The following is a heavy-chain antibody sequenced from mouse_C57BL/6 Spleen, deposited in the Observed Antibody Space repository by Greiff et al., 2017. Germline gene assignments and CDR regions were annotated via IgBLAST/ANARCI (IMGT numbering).Heavy chain of an antibody. V-gene: IGHV2-9-1*01. CDR2: IWTGGGT. CDR3: ARNRGTVVATNFDV. Sequence: VKLMESGPGLVAPSQSLSITCTVSGFSLTSYAISWVRQPPGKGLEWLGVIWTGGGTNYNSALKSRLSISKDNSKSQVFLKMNSLQTDDTARYYCARNRGTVVATNFDVWGTGTTVTVSS. CDR1: GFSLTSYA. J-gene: IGHJ1*03. D-gene: IGHD1-1*01.